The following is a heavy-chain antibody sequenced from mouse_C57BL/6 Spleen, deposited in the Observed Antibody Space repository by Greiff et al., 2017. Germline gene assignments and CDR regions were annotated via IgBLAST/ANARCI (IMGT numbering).Heavy chain of an antibody. CDR1: GYSITSGYY. D-gene: IGHD1-2*01. V-gene: IGHV3-6*01. Sequence: ESGPGLVKPSQSLSLTCSVTGYSITSGYYWNWIRQFPGNKLEWMGYISYDGSNNYNPSLKNRISITRDTSKNQFFLKLNSLTTEDTATYYCARGGTTAFDYWGQGTTLTVSS. CDR3: ARGGTTAFDY. CDR2: ISYDGSN. J-gene: IGHJ2*01.